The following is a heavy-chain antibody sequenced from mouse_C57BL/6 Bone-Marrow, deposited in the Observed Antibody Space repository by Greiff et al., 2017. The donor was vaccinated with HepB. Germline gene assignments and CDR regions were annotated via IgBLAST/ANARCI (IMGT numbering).Heavy chain of an antibody. Sequence: VQLQQSVAELVRPGASVKLSCTASGFNIKNTYMHWVKQRPEQGLEWIGRIDPANGNTKYAPKFQGKATITADTSSNTAYLQLSSLTSEDTAIYDCARLNYYDYEGRDFDYWGQGTTLTVSS. V-gene: IGHV14-3*01. CDR1: GFNIKNTY. CDR2: IDPANGNT. J-gene: IGHJ2*01. CDR3: ARLNYYDYEGRDFDY. D-gene: IGHD2-4*01.